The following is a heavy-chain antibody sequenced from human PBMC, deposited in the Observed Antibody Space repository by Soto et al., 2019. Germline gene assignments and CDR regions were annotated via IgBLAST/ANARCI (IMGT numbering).Heavy chain of an antibody. V-gene: IGHV3-30-3*01. CDR3: ARNYYGSGSYLGPFGY. Sequence: GGSLRLSCAASGFTFSNFAIHWVRQAPGKGLEWVAVISHDGTNKYYADSVKGRFTISRDNSNNTLYLQMNSLRAEDTAVYYCARNYYGSGSYLGPFGYWGQGTLVTVSS. D-gene: IGHD3-10*01. CDR1: GFTFSNFA. J-gene: IGHJ4*02. CDR2: ISHDGTNK.